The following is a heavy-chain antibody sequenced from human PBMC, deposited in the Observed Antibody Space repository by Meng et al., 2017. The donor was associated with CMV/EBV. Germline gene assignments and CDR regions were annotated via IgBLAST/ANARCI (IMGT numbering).Heavy chain of an antibody. J-gene: IGHJ4*02. CDR2: IYTSGST. D-gene: IGHD3-22*01. CDR1: GGSISSTKYY. Sequence: SGGSISSTKYYLTWIRQPAGKGLEWIGHIYTSGSTSYNPSLKSRLTISLCTSKNQFSLKLSSVTAADTAVYFCASFHYYDSRGYAQYWGQGTLVTVSS. CDR3: ASFHYYDSRGYAQY. V-gene: IGHV4-61*09.